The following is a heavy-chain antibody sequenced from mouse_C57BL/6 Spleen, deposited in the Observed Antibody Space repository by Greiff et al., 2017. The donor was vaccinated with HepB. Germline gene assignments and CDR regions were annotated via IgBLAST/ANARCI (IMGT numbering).Heavy chain of an antibody. CDR3: ARRYDY. CDR1: GYSFTGYY. J-gene: IGHJ2*01. Sequence: EVQLVESGPELVKPGASVKISCKASGYSFTGYYMNWVKQSPEKSLEWIGEINPSTGGTTYNQKFKAKATLTVDKSSSTAYMQLKSLTSEDSAVYYCARRYDYWGQGTTLTVSS. D-gene: IGHD2-14*01. CDR2: INPSTGGT. V-gene: IGHV1-42*01.